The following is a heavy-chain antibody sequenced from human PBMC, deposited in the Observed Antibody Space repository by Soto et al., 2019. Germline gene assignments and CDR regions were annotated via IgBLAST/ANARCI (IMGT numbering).Heavy chain of an antibody. V-gene: IGHV3-48*02. D-gene: IGHD2-8*01. CDR1: GFTFSSYS. CDR2: ITSDSSTI. CDR3: ARVGRGVYGMDV. Sequence: EVQLVESGGGLVQPGGSLRLSCAASGFTFSSYSINWVRQAPGKGLEWFSYITSDSSTISYADSVKGRFTVSGDNAKNSLYLQMNSLRDEDTAVDYCARVGRGVYGMDVWGQGTAVTVSS. J-gene: IGHJ6*02.